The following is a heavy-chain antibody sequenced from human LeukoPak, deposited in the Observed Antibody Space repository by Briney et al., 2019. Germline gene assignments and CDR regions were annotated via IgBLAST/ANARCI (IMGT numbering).Heavy chain of an antibody. CDR1: GFTFSSYW. Sequence: GGSLRLSCAASGFTFSSYWMSWVRQAPGKGLEWVANIKQDGSEKYYVDSVKGRFTISRDNAKNSLYLQMNSLRAEDTAVYYCARDSRQWLAPSNYWGQGTLVTVSS. J-gene: IGHJ4*02. V-gene: IGHV3-7*01. D-gene: IGHD6-19*01. CDR3: ARDSRQWLAPSNY. CDR2: IKQDGSEK.